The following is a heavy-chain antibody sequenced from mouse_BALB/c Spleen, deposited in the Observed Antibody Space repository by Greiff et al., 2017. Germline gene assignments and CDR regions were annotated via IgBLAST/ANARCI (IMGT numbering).Heavy chain of an antibody. D-gene: IGHD2-2*01. CDR1: GFTFSSYG. J-gene: IGHJ3*01. CDR3: AKSRSNYRYGYDCFAY. CDR2: ISSGGSTI. Sequence: EVQLVESGADLVKPGGSLKLSCAASGFTFSSYGMHWVRQTPDKRLEWVAAISSGGSTIYYADTVKGRFTITRDNPKNTLFLQMTRLRSEDTAMYNCAKSRSNYRYGYDCFAYWGQGTLVTVSA. V-gene: IGHV5-17*02.